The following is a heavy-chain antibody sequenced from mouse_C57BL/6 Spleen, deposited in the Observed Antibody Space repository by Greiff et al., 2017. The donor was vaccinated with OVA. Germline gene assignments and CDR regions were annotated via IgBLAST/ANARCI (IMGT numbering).Heavy chain of an antibody. D-gene: IGHD2-2*01. J-gene: IGHJ2*01. V-gene: IGHV1-50*01. Sequence: QVQLQQPGAELVKPGASVKLSCKASGYTFTSYWMQWVKQRPGQGLEWIGEIDPSDSYTNYNQKFKGKATLTVDTSSSTAYMQLSSLTSEDSAGYYCARWGLWGQGTTLTVSS. CDR3: ARWGL. CDR1: GYTFTSYW. CDR2: IDPSDSYT.